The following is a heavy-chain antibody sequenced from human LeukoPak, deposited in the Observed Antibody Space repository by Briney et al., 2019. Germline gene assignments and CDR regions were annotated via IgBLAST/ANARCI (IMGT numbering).Heavy chain of an antibody. V-gene: IGHV3-7*01. CDR2: IKQDGGVT. J-gene: IGHJ4*02. Sequence: PGGSLRLSCAASGFTFSSYWMSWVRQAPGKGLEWVAIIKQDGGVTDYVDPMKGRFTISRDNAENSLYLQMNSLRAEDTAVYYCARDTSSIVGPRFDYWGRGTLVTVSS. D-gene: IGHD1-26*01. CDR3: ARDTSSIVGPRFDY. CDR1: GFTFSSYW.